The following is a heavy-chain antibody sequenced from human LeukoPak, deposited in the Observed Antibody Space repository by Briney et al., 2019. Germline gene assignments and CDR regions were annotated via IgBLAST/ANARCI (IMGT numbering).Heavy chain of an antibody. CDR2: IIGSGGTT. CDR3: AKDLVRSWDAFDI. V-gene: IGHV3-23*01. Sequence: PGGSLRLSCAASGFTFSSYAMTWVRQAPGKGLEWVSAIIGSGGTTYYADSVKGRFTISRDNSKNTLYLQMNSLRAEDTAVYYCAKDLVRSWDAFDIWGQGTMVTVSS. J-gene: IGHJ3*02. CDR1: GFTFSSYA. D-gene: IGHD6-13*01.